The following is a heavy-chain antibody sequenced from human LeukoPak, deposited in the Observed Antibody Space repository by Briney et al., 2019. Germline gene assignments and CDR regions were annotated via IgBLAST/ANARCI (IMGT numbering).Heavy chain of an antibody. CDR3: ARDPNYAGFDY. CDR2: INHSGST. V-gene: IGHV4-34*01. CDR1: GGSFSGYY. D-gene: IGHD3-16*01. J-gene: IGHJ4*02. Sequence: SSETLSLTCAVYGGSFSGYYWSWIRQPPGKGLEWIGEINHSGSTNYNPSLKSRVTISVDTSKNQFSLKLSSVTAADTAVYYCARDPNYAGFDYWGQGTLVTVSS.